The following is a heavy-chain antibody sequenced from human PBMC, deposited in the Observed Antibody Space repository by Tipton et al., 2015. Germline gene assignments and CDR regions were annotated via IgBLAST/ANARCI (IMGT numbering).Heavy chain of an antibody. CDR2: VYYSGST. Sequence: TLSLTCTVSGASVSRGSYYWSWIRQPPGKGLEWIGYVYYSGSTSYNPSLKSRVTISVDTSKSQFSLNLRSVTAADTAVYFCAKTHGAYDWYLDHWGQGTLVTVSS. J-gene: IGHJ4*02. CDR3: AKTHGAYDWYLDH. D-gene: IGHD5-12*01. CDR1: GASVSRGSYY. V-gene: IGHV4-61*01.